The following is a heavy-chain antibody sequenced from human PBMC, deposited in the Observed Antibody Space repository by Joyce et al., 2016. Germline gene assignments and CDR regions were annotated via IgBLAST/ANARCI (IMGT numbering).Heavy chain of an antibody. J-gene: IGHJ4*02. V-gene: IGHV1-2*02. CDR1: GYTFNGYY. Sequence: QMQLVQSGAEVKKPGASVKVSCKASGYTFNGYYMHWVRQAPGKGLEVMGWINPNRGGTNYAQKFQGRVTMPRDTSISTAYMELSRLRSDDTAVYYCARDGAARPRGSFDYWGQGTRVTVSS. D-gene: IGHD6-6*01. CDR3: ARDGAARPRGSFDY. CDR2: INPNRGGT.